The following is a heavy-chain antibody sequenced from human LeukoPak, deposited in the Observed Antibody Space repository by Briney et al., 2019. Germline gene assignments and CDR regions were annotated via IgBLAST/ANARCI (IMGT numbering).Heavy chain of an antibody. CDR1: GYTFTNYN. CDR3: ARLVNFCGGDCYSFDY. D-gene: IGHD2-21*02. J-gene: IGHJ4*02. Sequence: ASVKVSCKASGYTFTNYNIDWVRQATGQGLEWMGWINPNSGRAGCVQKFQGRVNITRDTSISTAYMELSSLRSEDTAVYYCARLVNFCGGDCYSFDYWGQGTLVTVSS. CDR2: INPNSGRA. V-gene: IGHV1-8*01.